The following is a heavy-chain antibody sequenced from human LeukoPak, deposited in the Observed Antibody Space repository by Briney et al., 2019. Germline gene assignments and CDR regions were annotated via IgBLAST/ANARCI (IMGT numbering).Heavy chain of an antibody. CDR2: VDPEDRET. J-gene: IGHJ4*02. V-gene: IGHV1-69-2*01. D-gene: IGHD2-2*01. Sequence: ASVKVSCKVSGYTYTDYYMHWVQQAPGKGLEWMGLVDPEDRETIYAEKFQGRVTITADTSTDTAYMELSSLRSEDTAVYYCATDQVVPAAMYYWGQGTLVTVSS. CDR1: GYTYTDYY. CDR3: ATDQVVPAAMYY.